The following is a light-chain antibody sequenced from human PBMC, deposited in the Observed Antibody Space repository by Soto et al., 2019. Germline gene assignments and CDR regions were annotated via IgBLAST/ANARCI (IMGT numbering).Light chain of an antibody. J-gene: IGKJ5*01. Sequence: DIQMTQSPFTLSASVGDRFTMTCRASQSISSWLAWYQQKPGRAPKLLIYDSSSLESGVPSRFSGSGSGTDFTLTISGLQPDDFATYYCQQYHTFSIAFGQGTRLEIK. CDR1: QSISSW. CDR2: DSS. V-gene: IGKV1-5*01. CDR3: QQYHTFSIA.